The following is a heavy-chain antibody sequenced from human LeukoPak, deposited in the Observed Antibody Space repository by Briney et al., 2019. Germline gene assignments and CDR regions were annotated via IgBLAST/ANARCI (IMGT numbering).Heavy chain of an antibody. CDR1: GFTFNEFA. Sequence: PGGSVRLSCAASGFTFNEFAMHWVRQSPGKGLEWVALVTADGRTEYYADSVRGRFTISRDNSKESLFLQMTSLRPEDTALHYCAKIGQWEFMGYFYHYYYMDVWGKGITVTVSS. CDR2: VTADGRTE. J-gene: IGHJ6*03. D-gene: IGHD1-26*01. V-gene: IGHV3-43*02. CDR3: AKIGQWEFMGYFYHYYYMDV.